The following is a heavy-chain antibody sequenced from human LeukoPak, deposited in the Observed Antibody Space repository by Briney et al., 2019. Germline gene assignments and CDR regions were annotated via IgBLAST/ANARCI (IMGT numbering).Heavy chain of an antibody. Sequence: ASVKVSCKASGYIFSTYRISWVRQAPGQGLEWMGWISAHNGKSKYTQKFQGRVTMTTDTSTSTAYMELRSLRSDDTAVYYCAREGYSNYDFDYWGQGTLVTISS. V-gene: IGHV1-18*01. CDR1: GYIFSTYR. CDR2: ISAHNGKS. D-gene: IGHD4-11*01. J-gene: IGHJ4*02. CDR3: AREGYSNYDFDY.